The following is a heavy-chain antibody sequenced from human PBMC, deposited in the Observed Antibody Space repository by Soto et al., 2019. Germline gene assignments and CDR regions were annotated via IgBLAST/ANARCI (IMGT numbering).Heavy chain of an antibody. V-gene: IGHV4-59*01. CDR2: IYYSGST. J-gene: IGHJ6*02. CDR3: AAEGPYSDGDYYYGMDV. D-gene: IGHD5-18*01. Sequence: QVQLQESGPGLVKPSETLSLTSTVSGGSISSYNGSWIRKPPGKGLEWIGHIYYSGSTNYDPSLKSRVTISLDTSKNQFSQKLSSVTAADTAVYYCAAEGPYSDGDYYYGMDVWGQGTTVTVSS. CDR1: GGSISSYN.